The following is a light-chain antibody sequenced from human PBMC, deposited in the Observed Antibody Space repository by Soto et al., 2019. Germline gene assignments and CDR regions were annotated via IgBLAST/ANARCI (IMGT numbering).Light chain of an antibody. CDR1: SSDVGGYSY. J-gene: IGLJ1*01. CDR2: DVS. V-gene: IGLV2-14*01. Sequence: QSALTQPASVSGSPGQSIAISCTGTSSDVGGYSYVSWYQQQPGKAPKLVISDVSNRPSGVSDRFSGSKSGNTASLTTSGLQTEDEADYYCAPYTTSSTYVFGTGTKLTVL. CDR3: APYTTSSTYV.